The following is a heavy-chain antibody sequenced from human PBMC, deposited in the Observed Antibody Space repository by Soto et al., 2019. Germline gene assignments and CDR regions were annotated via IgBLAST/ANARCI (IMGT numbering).Heavy chain of an antibody. CDR3: GRDGGFDLGAGLYIARYYLNY. CDR2: ISSSSSYI. J-gene: IGHJ4*02. V-gene: IGHV3-21*03. CDR1: GFTFSSYS. Sequence: EVQLVESGGGLVKPGGSLRLSCAASGFTFSSYSMNWVRQAPGKGLEWVSSISSSSSYIYYADSVKGRFTISRDNDKNSRYKHRNIRRAEEADVYYCGRDGGFDLGAGLYIARYYLNYWGQGALVDVAS. D-gene: IGHD2-15*01.